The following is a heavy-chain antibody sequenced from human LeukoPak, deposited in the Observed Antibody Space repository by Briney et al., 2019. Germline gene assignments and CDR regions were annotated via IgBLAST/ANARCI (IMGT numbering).Heavy chain of an antibody. D-gene: IGHD1-20*01. J-gene: IGHJ4*02. CDR1: GFTFSNYA. Sequence: GGSLRLSCAASGFTFSNYAMSWVRQAPGKGLEWVSIISDSGASTYYADSVKGRFTISRDNSKNTLYLQMNSLRAEDAAVYYCAKGGLRNWRYFDYWGQGTLVTVSS. CDR2: ISDSGAST. V-gene: IGHV3-23*01. CDR3: AKGGLRNWRYFDY.